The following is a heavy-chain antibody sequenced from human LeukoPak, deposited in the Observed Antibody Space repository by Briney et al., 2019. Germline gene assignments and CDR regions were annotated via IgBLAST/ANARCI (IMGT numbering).Heavy chain of an antibody. J-gene: IGHJ1*01. V-gene: IGHV4-4*02. D-gene: IGHD6-19*01. CDR1: GGSISRSNW. CDR2: IYQSGST. Sequence: RPSGTLSLTCAVSGGSISRSNWCIWVRQPPGKGLEWIGEIYQSGSTNYNPSLKSRVTISVDKSKNQFSLKLTSVTAADTAVYYCARGVGSSGPLPTEYFQHWGQGTLVTVSS. CDR3: ARGVGSSGPLPTEYFQH.